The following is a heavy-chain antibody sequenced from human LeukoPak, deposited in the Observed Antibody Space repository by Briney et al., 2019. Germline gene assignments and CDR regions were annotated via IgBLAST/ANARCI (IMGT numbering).Heavy chain of an antibody. CDR2: ISSSSSTI. CDR1: GFTFSSYS. V-gene: IGHV3-48*02. J-gene: IGHJ4*02. D-gene: IGHD3-22*01. CDR3: ARDTTGYYDSSGFDY. Sequence: GGSLRLSCAASGFTFSSYSMNWVRQAPGKGLEWVSYISSSSSTIYYADSVKGRFTISRDNAKNSLYLQMNSLRDEDTAVYYCARDTTGYYDSSGFDYWGQGTLVTVSS.